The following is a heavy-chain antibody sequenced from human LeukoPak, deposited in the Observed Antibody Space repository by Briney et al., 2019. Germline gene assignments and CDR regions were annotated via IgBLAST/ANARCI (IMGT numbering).Heavy chain of an antibody. V-gene: IGHV4-34*01. CDR2: INHSGST. Sequence: PSETLSLTCAVYGGSFSGYYWSWIRQPPGKGLEWIGEINHSGSTNYNPSLKSRVTISVDTSKNQFSLKLSSVTAADTAVYYCARADLDFWSGKRRAFDIWGRGTMVTVSS. D-gene: IGHD3-3*01. CDR3: ARADLDFWSGKRRAFDI. J-gene: IGHJ3*02. CDR1: GGSFSGYY.